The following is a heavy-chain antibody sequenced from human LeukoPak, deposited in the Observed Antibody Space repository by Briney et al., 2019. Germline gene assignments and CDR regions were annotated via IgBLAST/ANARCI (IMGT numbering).Heavy chain of an antibody. V-gene: IGHV1-69*04. Sequence: SVKVSCKASGGTFSSYAISWVRQAPGQGLEWMGRIIPILGIANYAQKFQGRVTMTEDTSTDTAYMELSSLRSEDTAVYYCALEWELLRGGGFDYWGQGTLVTVSS. CDR2: IIPILGIA. CDR1: GGTFSSYA. CDR3: ALEWELLRGGGFDY. D-gene: IGHD1-26*01. J-gene: IGHJ4*02.